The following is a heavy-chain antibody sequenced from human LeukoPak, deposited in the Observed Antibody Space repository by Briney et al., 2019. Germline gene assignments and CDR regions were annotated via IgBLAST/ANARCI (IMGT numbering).Heavy chain of an antibody. D-gene: IGHD3-22*01. V-gene: IGHV3-30*03. CDR1: GFTFSNIG. CDR2: VSRTGGTK. CDR3: ARESYYDSSGFDDAFDI. Sequence: GGSLRLSCAASGFTFSNIGMHWVRQAPGKGLEWVAVVSRTGGTKYYGDSVQGRFTISRDNSKNTLYLQMNSLRAEDTAVYYCARESYYDSSGFDDAFDIWGQGTMVTVSS. J-gene: IGHJ3*02.